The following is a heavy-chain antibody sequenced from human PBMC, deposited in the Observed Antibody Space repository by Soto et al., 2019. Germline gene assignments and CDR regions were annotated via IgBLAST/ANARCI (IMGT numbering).Heavy chain of an antibody. Sequence: GGSLRLSGAASGFTFSSYDMHWVRQATGKGLEWVSAIGTAGDTYYPGSVKGRFTISRENAKNSLYLQMNSLGAEDTAVYYCARVPQGGSYYYFDYWGQGTLVTVSS. V-gene: IGHV3-13*01. CDR3: ARVPQGGSYYYFDY. J-gene: IGHJ4*02. CDR2: IGTAGDT. D-gene: IGHD1-26*01. CDR1: GFTFSSYD.